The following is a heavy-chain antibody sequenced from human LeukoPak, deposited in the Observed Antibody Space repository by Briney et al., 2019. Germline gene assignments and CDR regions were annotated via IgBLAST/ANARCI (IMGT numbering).Heavy chain of an antibody. CDR3: ASQRVDYYDSSGYSLGFDY. J-gene: IGHJ4*02. CDR1: GGSFSGYY. D-gene: IGHD3-22*01. V-gene: IGHV4-34*01. CDR2: INHCGST. Sequence: KASETLSLTCAVYGGSFSGYYWSWIRQPPGKGLEWIGEINHCGSTNYNPSLKSRVTISVDTSKNQFSLKLSSVTAADTAVYYCASQRVDYYDSSGYSLGFDYWGQGTLVTVSS.